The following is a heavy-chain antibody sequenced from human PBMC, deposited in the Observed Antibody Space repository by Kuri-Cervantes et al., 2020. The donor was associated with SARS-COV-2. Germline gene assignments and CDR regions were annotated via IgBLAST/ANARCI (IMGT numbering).Heavy chain of an antibody. CDR3: AKAGYCSGGSCYWIYYYYMDV. CDR2: IYSGGST. D-gene: IGHD2-15*01. J-gene: IGHJ6*03. CDR1: GFTVSSNY. Sequence: GESLKISCAASGFTVSSNYMSWVRQAPGKGLEWVPVIYSGGSTYYADSVKGRFTISRDNSKNTLYLQMNSLRAEDTAVYYCAKAGYCSGGSCYWIYYYYMDVRGKGTTVTVSS. V-gene: IGHV3-53*01.